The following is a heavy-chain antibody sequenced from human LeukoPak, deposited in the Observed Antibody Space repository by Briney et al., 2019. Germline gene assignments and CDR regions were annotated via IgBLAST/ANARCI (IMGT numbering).Heavy chain of an antibody. J-gene: IGHJ4*02. V-gene: IGHV3-7*01. Sequence: GGSLRLSCAASGFTFSSYWMSWVRQAPGKGLEWVANIKQDGSEKYYVDSVKGRFTISRDNAKDSLYLQMNSLRAEDTAVYYCARDSLYCSGGSCTDYWGQGTLVTVSS. CDR3: ARDSLYCSGGSCTDY. CDR2: IKQDGSEK. CDR1: GFTFSSYW. D-gene: IGHD2-15*01.